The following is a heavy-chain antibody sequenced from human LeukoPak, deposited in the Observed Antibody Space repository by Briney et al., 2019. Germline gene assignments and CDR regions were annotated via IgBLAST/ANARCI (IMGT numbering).Heavy chain of an antibody. Sequence: GGSLRLSCEASGFTVSSFEINWVRRAPGKGLEWVSYISSSGGTMDYADSVKGRFTVSRDNGKKLVHLQLNSLRAEDTAVYYCVYDSSGYWDWGQGTLVTVSS. CDR1: GFTVSSFE. CDR2: ISSSGGTM. V-gene: IGHV3-48*03. CDR3: VYDSSGYWD. J-gene: IGHJ4*02. D-gene: IGHD3-22*01.